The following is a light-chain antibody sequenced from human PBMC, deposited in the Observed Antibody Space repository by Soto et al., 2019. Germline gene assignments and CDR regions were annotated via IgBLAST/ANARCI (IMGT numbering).Light chain of an antibody. Sequence: ILTQSPATLSLSLGERATLSCRASQGISNYLAWYQQKPDQAPRLLIYDASNRATGIPARFSGSGSGTDFTLTISSLEPEDCAVYYCQQCGNWPLTFGGGTKVEIK. V-gene: IGKV3-11*01. CDR1: QGISNY. J-gene: IGKJ4*01. CDR3: QQCGNWPLT. CDR2: DAS.